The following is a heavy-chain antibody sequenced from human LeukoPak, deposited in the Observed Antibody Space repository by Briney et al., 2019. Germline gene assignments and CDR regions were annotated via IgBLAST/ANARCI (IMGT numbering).Heavy chain of an antibody. V-gene: IGHV4-59*01. J-gene: IGHJ4*02. CDR3: ARASLGSSWYVGR. CDR1: GGSISSYY. D-gene: IGHD6-13*01. CDR2: IYYSGST. Sequence: PSETLSLTCTVSGGSISSYYWSWIRQPPGKGLEWIGYIYYSGSTNYNPSLKSRVTISVDTSKNQFSLKLSSVTAADTAVYYCARASLGSSWYVGRWGQGTLVTASS.